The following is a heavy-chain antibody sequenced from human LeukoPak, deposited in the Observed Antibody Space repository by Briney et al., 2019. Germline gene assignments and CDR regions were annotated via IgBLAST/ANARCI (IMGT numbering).Heavy chain of an antibody. CDR3: ATENFGLGSPFDP. D-gene: IGHD3-16*01. CDR2: FDPEDGES. J-gene: IGHJ5*02. Sequence: ASVKVSCKVAGYTLNEVSMHWVRQAPGKGPEWKGGFDPEDGESIYAQKFQGRVTMTEDTSTETTYMELSSLTSEDTAMYYCATENFGLGSPFDPWGQGTLVTVSS. V-gene: IGHV1-24*01. CDR1: GYTLNEVS.